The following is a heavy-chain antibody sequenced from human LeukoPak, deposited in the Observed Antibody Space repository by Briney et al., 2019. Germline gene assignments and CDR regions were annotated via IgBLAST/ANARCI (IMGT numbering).Heavy chain of an antibody. J-gene: IGHJ4*02. Sequence: GALRLSCAASGFTFSDYYMSWIRQAPGKGLEWVSCISSSGSTIYYADSVKGRFTISRDNAKNSLYLQMNSLRAEDTAVYYCARELGITGTTAFDYWGQGTLVTVSS. CDR2: ISSSGSTI. V-gene: IGHV3-11*04. CDR3: ARELGITGTTAFDY. D-gene: IGHD1-20*01. CDR1: GFTFSDYY.